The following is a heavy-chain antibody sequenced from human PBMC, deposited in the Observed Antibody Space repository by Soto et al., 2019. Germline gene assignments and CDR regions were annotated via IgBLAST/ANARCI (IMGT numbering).Heavy chain of an antibody. D-gene: IGHD6-19*01. CDR1: GFTFSSYA. Sequence: GGSLRLSCAASGFTFSSYAMSWVRQAPGKGLEWVSAISGSGGSTYYADSVKGRFTISRDNSKNTLYLQMNSLRAEDTAVYYCAKDQFDQLVAGNYYYYGMDVWGQGTTVTVSS. CDR2: ISGSGGST. V-gene: IGHV3-23*01. J-gene: IGHJ6*02. CDR3: AKDQFDQLVAGNYYYYGMDV.